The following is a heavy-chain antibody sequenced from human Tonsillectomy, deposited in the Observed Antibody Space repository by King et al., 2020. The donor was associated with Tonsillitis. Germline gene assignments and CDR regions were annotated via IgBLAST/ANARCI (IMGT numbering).Heavy chain of an antibody. Sequence: VQLVQSGGGLVKPGGSLRLSCAASGFTFNSYNMNWVRQAPGKGLEWVSSITSSSTYIYYADSVKGRFTMSRDNAKNSLYLQMNSLRAEDTAVYYCARTETIAAVGTSPFFYYYGMDVWGQGTTVTVSS. CDR1: GFTFNSYN. CDR3: ARTETIAAVGTSPFFYYYGMDV. J-gene: IGHJ6*02. CDR2: ITSSSTYI. V-gene: IGHV3-21*01. D-gene: IGHD6-13*01.